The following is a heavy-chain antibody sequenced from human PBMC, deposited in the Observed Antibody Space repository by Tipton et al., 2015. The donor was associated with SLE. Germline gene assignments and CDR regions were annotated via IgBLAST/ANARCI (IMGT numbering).Heavy chain of an antibody. D-gene: IGHD1-1*01. Sequence: SLRLSCVASAGFAFRSSSMAWVRRAPGRGLEWVSSVYYGTRRYFRDSVRGRFTISRDDSKNTVDLQMDSLTSDDTGIYYCAKGCAGGIYFDSWGPGTQVTVSS. CDR2: VYYGTRR. V-gene: IGHV3-23*03. CDR1: AGFAFRSSS. J-gene: IGHJ4*02. CDR3: AKGCAGGIYFDS.